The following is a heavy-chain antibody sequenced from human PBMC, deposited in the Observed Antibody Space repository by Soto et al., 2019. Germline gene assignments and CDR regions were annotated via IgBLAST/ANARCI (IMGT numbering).Heavy chain of an antibody. D-gene: IGHD3-22*01. J-gene: IGHJ3*02. CDR2: IIPVFDIT. CDR1: GDTFSNFA. Sequence: QVQVVQSGAEVKKPGSSVKVSCKASGDTFSNFAISWVRQAPGQGLEWMGGIIPVFDITHYAQTFQGRVTITADESMSTAYLELSSLTSEDTAMYYCARDDTRRGFYIGGQGTMIIVSS. V-gene: IGHV1-69*01. CDR3: ARDDTRRGFYI.